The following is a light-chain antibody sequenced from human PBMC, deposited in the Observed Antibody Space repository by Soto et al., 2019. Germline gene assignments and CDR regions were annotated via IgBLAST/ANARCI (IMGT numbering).Light chain of an antibody. CDR3: QHYNRYSQT. CDR1: QSISGW. Sequence: DIQMTQSPSTLSASVGDRVTITCRASQSISGWLAWYQQKPGKAPKLLIYDVSSLESGVPSRFSGSGSGTEFTLTISSLQPDYFASYYCQHYNRYSQTFGQGTKVVIK. CDR2: DVS. J-gene: IGKJ1*01. V-gene: IGKV1-5*01.